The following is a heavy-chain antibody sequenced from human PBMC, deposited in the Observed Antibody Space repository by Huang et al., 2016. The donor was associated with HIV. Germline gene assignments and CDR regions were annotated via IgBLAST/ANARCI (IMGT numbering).Heavy chain of an antibody. CDR2: INRDGTST. Sequence: EVQLVESGGGLVQPGGSRRLSCAASGFSFSNCWMHWVRQAPGKGRGWVARINRDGTSTVYTGSVRGRFTISRDNAKTTLHLQMNSLRAEDTAVYYCVRDKGPGAGTWFDPWGQGTLVTVSS. V-gene: IGHV3-74*03. CDR1: GFSFSNCW. D-gene: IGHD3-10*01. CDR3: VRDKGPGAGTWFDP. J-gene: IGHJ5*02.